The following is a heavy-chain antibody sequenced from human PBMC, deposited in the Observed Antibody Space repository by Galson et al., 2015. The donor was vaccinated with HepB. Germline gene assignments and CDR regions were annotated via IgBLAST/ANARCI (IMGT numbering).Heavy chain of an antibody. D-gene: IGHD6-6*01. Sequence: SLRLSCAASGFTVSSNYMSWVRQAPGKGLEWVSVIYSGGSTYYADSVKGRFAISRDNSKNTMYLQMDSLRAEDTAIYYCAKGGITGSSSGRFFDYWGQGTLVTVSS. CDR1: GFTVSSNY. J-gene: IGHJ4*02. CDR2: IYSGGST. V-gene: IGHV3-53*01. CDR3: AKGGITGSSSGRFFDY.